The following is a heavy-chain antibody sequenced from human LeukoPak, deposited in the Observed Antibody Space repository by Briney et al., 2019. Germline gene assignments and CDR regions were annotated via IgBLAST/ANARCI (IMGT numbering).Heavy chain of an antibody. V-gene: IGHV4-34*01. D-gene: IGHD4-11*01. CDR1: GFTFSSYG. Sequence: PGGSLRLSCAASGFTFSSYGMHWIRQPPGKGLEWIGEINHSGSTNYNPSLKSRVTISVDTSKNQFSLKLSSVTAADTAVYYCARSPHAYSNYGNNYYYYMDVWGKGTTVTVSS. J-gene: IGHJ6*03. CDR3: ARSPHAYSNYGNNYYYYMDV. CDR2: INHSGST.